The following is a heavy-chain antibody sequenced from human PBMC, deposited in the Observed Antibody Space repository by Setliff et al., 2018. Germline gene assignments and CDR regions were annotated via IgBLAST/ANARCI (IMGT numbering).Heavy chain of an antibody. V-gene: IGHV4-4*08. Sequence: SETLSLTCAAYGGTFSDYYWTWIRQPPGKGPEWIGHIYASWSTNYNPSLKSRVTTSLDTSKNQFSLKLSSVTAADTAVYYCARMSGFQYMDVWGKGTTVTVSS. D-gene: IGHD3-3*01. CDR2: IYASWST. CDR3: ARMSGFQYMDV. CDR1: GGTFSDYY. J-gene: IGHJ6*03.